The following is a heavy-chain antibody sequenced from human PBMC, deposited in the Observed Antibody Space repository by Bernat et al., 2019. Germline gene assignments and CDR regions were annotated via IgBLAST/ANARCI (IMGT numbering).Heavy chain of an antibody. V-gene: IGHV3-30-3*01. Sequence: QVQLVESGGGVVQPGRSLRLSCAASGFTFSSYAMHWVRQAPGKGLEWVAVISYDGSNKYYADSVKGRFTISRDNSKNTLYLQMNSLRAEDTAVYYCARDRTATTMTTCDYWGQGTLVTVSS. CDR2: ISYDGSNK. CDR1: GFTFSSYA. J-gene: IGHJ4*02. CDR3: ARDRTATTMTTCDY. D-gene: IGHD4-17*01.